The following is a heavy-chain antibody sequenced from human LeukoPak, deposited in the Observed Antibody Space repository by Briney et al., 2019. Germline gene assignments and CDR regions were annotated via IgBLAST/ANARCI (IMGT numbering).Heavy chain of an antibody. CDR3: ATHKANYDFWSGYYLY. CDR1: GFTFSSYA. V-gene: IGHV3-23*01. J-gene: IGHJ4*02. D-gene: IGHD3-3*01. Sequence: GGSLRLSCAAYGFTFSSYAMSLVRQAPGKGLEWVSASSGSGGSTYYADSVKGRFTISRHNSKNTLYLQMNSLRAEDTAVYYCATHKANYDFWSGYYLYWGQGTLVTVSS. CDR2: SSGSGGST.